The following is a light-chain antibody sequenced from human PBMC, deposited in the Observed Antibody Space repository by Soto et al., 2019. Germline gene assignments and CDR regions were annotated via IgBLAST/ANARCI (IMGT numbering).Light chain of an antibody. CDR1: QSISSW. J-gene: IGKJ5*01. V-gene: IGKV1-5*01. Sequence: DIQMTQSPSTLSASVGARVTITCRASQSISSWLAWYQQKPGKAPKLLIYDASSLESGVPSRFSGSGSGTEFTLTISSLQPEDFASYYCQKLDNFPLTFGQGTRLEIK. CDR3: QKLDNFPLT. CDR2: DAS.